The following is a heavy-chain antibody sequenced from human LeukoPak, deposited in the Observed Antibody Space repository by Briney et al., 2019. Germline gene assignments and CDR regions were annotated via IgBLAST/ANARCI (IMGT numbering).Heavy chain of an antibody. V-gene: IGHV3-30-3*01. CDR1: GFTFSSYA. CDR3: ARDSGSRGGFDY. Sequence: GGSLRLSCAASGFTFSSYAMPWVRQAPGKGLEWVAVISYDGSNKYYADSVKGRFTISRDNSKNTLYLQMNSLRAEDTAVYYCARDSGSRGGFDYWGQGTLVTVSS. CDR2: ISYDGSNK. J-gene: IGHJ4*02. D-gene: IGHD6-13*01.